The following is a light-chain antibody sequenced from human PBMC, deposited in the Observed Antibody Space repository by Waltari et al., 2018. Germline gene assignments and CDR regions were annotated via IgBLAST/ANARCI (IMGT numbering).Light chain of an antibody. V-gene: IGKV3-20*01. J-gene: IGKJ1*01. Sequence: EIVLTQSPASLSLSPGDSATLSCRASPGVGRTLAWYQQRPGQAPRLLIYDASTRATGIPDRFSGSGSGTDFSLTISRLEPEDFAVYYCQKYGTRPATFGQGTKVEVK. CDR3: QKYGTRPAT. CDR1: PGVGRT. CDR2: DAS.